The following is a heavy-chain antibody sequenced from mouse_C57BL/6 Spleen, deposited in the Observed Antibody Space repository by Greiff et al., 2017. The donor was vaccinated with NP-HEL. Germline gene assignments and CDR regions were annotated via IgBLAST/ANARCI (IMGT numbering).Heavy chain of an antibody. J-gene: IGHJ1*03. V-gene: IGHV1-55*01. CDR1: GYTFTSYW. D-gene: IGHD1-1*02. CDR3: ARSRGGNWYFDV. Sequence: QVQLQQPGAELVKPGASVKMSCKASGYTFTSYWITWVKQRPGQGLEWIGDIYPGSGSTNYNEKFKSKATLTVDKSSSTAYMQLSSLTSEDSAVYYCARSRGGNWYFDVWGTGTTVTVSS. CDR2: IYPGSGST.